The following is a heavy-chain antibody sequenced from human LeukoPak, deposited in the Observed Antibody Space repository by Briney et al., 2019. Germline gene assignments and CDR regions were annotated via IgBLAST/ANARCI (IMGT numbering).Heavy chain of an antibody. CDR3: AKKLSCINDVCHGDFDY. D-gene: IGHD2-8*01. CDR2: SSGSGGST. CDR1: GFIFCGGA. J-gene: IGHJ4*02. Sequence: GGSLTLLSPAWGFIFCGGAVGWLRQAEGKGLDLVQTSSGSGGSTYYADSVKGRFTISRDKSKNTVYLQMDILRAEDTAVYYCAKKLSCINDVCHGDFDYWGQGTLVTVSS. V-gene: IGHV3-23*01.